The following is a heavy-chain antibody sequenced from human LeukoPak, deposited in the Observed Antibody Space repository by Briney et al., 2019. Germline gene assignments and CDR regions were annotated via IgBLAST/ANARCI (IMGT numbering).Heavy chain of an antibody. CDR2: ISYDGSNK. CDR1: GFTLSSYG. D-gene: IGHD6-19*01. CDR3: AKERIAVAGLDY. J-gene: IGHJ4*02. V-gene: IGHV3-30*18. Sequence: GRSLRLSCAASGFTLSSYGMHWVRQAPGKGLEWVAVISYDGSNKYYADSVKGRFTISRDNSKNTLYLQMNSLRAEDTAVYYCAKERIAVAGLDYWGQGTLVTVSS.